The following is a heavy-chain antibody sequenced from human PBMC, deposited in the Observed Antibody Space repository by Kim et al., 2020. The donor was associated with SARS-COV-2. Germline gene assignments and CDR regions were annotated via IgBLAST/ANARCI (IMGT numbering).Heavy chain of an antibody. D-gene: IGHD3-16*01. CDR2: IYYSGST. Sequence: SETLSLTCTVSGGSISSGDYYWSWIRQPPGKGLEWIGYIYYSGSTYYNPSLKSRVTISVDTSKNQFSLKLSSVTAADTAVYYCARVEAGEGEGERVDYWGQGTLVTVSS. CDR3: ARVEAGEGEGERVDY. V-gene: IGHV4-30-4*01. CDR1: GGSISSGDYY. J-gene: IGHJ4*02.